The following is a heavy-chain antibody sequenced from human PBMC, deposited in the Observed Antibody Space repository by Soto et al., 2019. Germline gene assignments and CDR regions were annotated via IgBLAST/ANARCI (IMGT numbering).Heavy chain of an antibody. J-gene: IGHJ4*02. CDR3: AKETELRHFDFDY. CDR1: GFSVSTSH. Sequence: GGSLRLSCAAAGFSVSTSHISWVRQAPGKGLEWVSVIYSGGATHYAVSVKGRLIISRDKSKNTVDLQMHSLRAEDTAVYYCAKETELRHFDFDYWGPGTLVTVSS. CDR2: IYSGGAT. V-gene: IGHV3-53*01. D-gene: IGHD3-9*01.